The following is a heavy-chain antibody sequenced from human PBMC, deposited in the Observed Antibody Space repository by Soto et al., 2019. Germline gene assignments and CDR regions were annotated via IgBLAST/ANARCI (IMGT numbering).Heavy chain of an antibody. D-gene: IGHD5-18*01. J-gene: IGHJ6*02. Sequence: SVKVSCKASGGTFSSYTISWVRQAPGQGLEWMGRIIPILGIANYAQKFQGRVTITADKSTSTAYMELSSLRSEDTAVYYCARVEAGYSGYYYGMDVWGQGTTVTVSS. V-gene: IGHV1-69*02. CDR2: IIPILGIA. CDR1: GGTFSSYT. CDR3: ARVEAGYSGYYYGMDV.